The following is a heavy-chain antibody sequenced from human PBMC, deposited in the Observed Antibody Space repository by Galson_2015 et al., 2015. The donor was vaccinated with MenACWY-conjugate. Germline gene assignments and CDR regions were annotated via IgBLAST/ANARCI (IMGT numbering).Heavy chain of an antibody. CDR2: INAGNGNT. Sequence: SVKVSCKASGYTFTSYAMHWVRQAPGQRLEWMGWINAGNGNTKYSQKFQGRVTITRDKSASTAYMELNSLRSEDTAVYYCARAPQVGSAAIRVDWFDPWGQGTLVTVSS. V-gene: IGHV1-3*01. D-gene: IGHD2-2*02. J-gene: IGHJ5*02. CDR1: GYTFTSYA. CDR3: ARAPQVGSAAIRVDWFDP.